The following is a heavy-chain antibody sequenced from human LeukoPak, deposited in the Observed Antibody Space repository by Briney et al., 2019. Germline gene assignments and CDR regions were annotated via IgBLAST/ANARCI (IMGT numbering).Heavy chain of an antibody. D-gene: IGHD1-7*01. V-gene: IGHV3-21*01. CDR1: GFTFSSYS. Sequence: PGGSLRLSCAASGFTFSSYSMNWVRQAPGKGLGWVSSISSSSSYIYYADSVKGRFTISRDNAKNSLYLQMNSLRAEDTAVYYCARKLGPNWFDPWGQGTLVTVSS. CDR2: ISSSSSYI. J-gene: IGHJ5*02. CDR3: ARKLGPNWFDP.